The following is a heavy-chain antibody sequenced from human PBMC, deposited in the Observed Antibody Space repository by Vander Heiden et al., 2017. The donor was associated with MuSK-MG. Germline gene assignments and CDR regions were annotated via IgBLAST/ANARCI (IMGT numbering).Heavy chain of an antibody. J-gene: IGHJ5*02. Sequence: EVQLVESGGGLVQPGGSLRLSCAASGFTVSGNYMSWVRQAPGKGLEWVSVIYSDDTTYYADSVKGRFTISRDNSKNTLYLQMNSLRAEDTALYYCARDRGSGNWYYQWGHGTLVTVSS. CDR3: ARDRGSGNWYYQ. CDR1: GFTVSGNY. V-gene: IGHV3-66*01. CDR2: IYSDDTT. D-gene: IGHD2-15*01.